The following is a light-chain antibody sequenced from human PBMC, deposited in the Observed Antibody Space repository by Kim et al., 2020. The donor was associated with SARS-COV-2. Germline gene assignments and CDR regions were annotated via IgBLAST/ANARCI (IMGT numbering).Light chain of an antibody. CDR1: QDISNY. Sequence: SAYVGDRVTITCQASQDISNYLNWYQQKPGKAPKLLIYDASNLETGVPSRFSGSGSGTDFTFTISSLQPEDIATYYCQQYDNLLVTFGQGTRLEIK. CDR2: DAS. V-gene: IGKV1-33*01. J-gene: IGKJ5*01. CDR3: QQYDNLLVT.